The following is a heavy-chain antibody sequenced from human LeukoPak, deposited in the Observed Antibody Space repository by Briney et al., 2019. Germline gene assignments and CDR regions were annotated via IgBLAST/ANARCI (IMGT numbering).Heavy chain of an antibody. CDR2: ISHSGST. Sequence: SETLSLTCAVYGGSFSGYYWSWIRQPPGKGLEWIGEISHSGSTNYNPSLKSRVTISVDTSKNQFSLKLSSVTAADTAVYYCARVGARTSTPYYFDYWGQGTLVTVSS. J-gene: IGHJ4*02. CDR1: GGSFSGYY. V-gene: IGHV4-34*01. CDR3: ARVGARTSTPYYFDY. D-gene: IGHD2/OR15-2a*01.